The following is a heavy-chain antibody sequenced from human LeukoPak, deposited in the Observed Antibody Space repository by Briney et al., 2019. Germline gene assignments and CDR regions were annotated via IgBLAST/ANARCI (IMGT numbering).Heavy chain of an antibody. V-gene: IGHV4-61*10. Sequence: LETLSLTCTVSGGSISSGSYYWSWIRQPAGKGLEWIGYIYYSGSTNYNPSLKSRVTISVDTSKNQFSLKLSSVTAADTAVYYCARVSPGDFWSGHHDAFDIWGQGTMVTVSS. J-gene: IGHJ3*02. D-gene: IGHD3-3*01. CDR1: GGSISSGSYY. CDR2: IYYSGST. CDR3: ARVSPGDFWSGHHDAFDI.